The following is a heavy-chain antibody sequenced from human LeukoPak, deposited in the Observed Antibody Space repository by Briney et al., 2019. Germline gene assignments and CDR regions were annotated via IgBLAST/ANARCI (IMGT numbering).Heavy chain of an antibody. Sequence: PGRSLRLSCAASGFTFSSYGMHWVRQAPGKGLEWVAVISYDGSNKYYADSVKGRFTISRDNSKNTLYLQMNSLRAEDTAVYYCAKDLLFDYRVSYYCYGMDVWGQGTTVTVSS. CDR1: GFTFSSYG. CDR2: ISYDGSNK. D-gene: IGHD3-9*01. J-gene: IGHJ6*02. V-gene: IGHV3-30*18. CDR3: AKDLLFDYRVSYYCYGMDV.